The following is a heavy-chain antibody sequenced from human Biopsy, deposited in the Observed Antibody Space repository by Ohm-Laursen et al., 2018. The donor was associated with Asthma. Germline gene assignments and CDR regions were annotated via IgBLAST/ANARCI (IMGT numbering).Heavy chain of an antibody. CDR2: VYHSGNT. CDR1: GDSMGGSDYS. V-gene: IGHV4-39*01. D-gene: IGHD6-13*01. J-gene: IGHJ4*02. CDR3: ARHKHSNSWYKYYFDY. Sequence: SDTLSLTCYVSGDSMGGSDYSWGWIRQPPGKGLEWIGNVYHSGNTNINPSLQSRVTISVDTSKSQFSLKVSAVTAADTAVYFCARHKHSNSWYKYYFDYWGQGTLVTVSS.